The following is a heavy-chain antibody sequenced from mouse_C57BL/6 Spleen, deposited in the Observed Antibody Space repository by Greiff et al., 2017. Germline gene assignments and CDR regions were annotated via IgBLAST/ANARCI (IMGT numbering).Heavy chain of an antibody. Sequence: VQLQQPGAELVKPGASVKLSCKASGYTFTSYWMHWVKQRPGQGLEWIGMIHPNSGSTNYNEKFKSKATLTVDKSSSTAYMQISSLTSEDSAVYYCARVGYYGSWYFDVWGTGTTVTVSS. CDR3: ARVGYYGSWYFDV. V-gene: IGHV1-64*01. J-gene: IGHJ1*03. D-gene: IGHD1-1*01. CDR1: GYTFTSYW. CDR2: IHPNSGST.